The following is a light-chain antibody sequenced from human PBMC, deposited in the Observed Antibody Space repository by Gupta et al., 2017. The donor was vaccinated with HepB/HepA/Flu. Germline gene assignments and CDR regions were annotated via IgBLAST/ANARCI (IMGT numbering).Light chain of an antibody. Sequence: DTVMTQSPVSLTVSLGERATINCKSSQSVLNKSNSKNYLAWYQQKAGQPPTLLIYWASTRESGVPERFSGSGSGTDFTLTISSLQAEDVAVYYCQQYYGSPYTFGQGTKLEL. V-gene: IGKV4-1*01. J-gene: IGKJ2*01. CDR3: QQYYGSPYT. CDR1: QSVLNKSNSKNY. CDR2: WAS.